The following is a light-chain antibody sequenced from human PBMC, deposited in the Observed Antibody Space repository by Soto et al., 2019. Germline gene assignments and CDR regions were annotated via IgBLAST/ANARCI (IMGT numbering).Light chain of an antibody. CDR3: QQYNNWPRT. CDR1: QSVSSN. J-gene: IGKJ1*01. V-gene: IGKV3-15*01. Sequence: EIVMTQSPATLSVSPGERATLSCRASQSVSSNLAWYRQKPGQAPRLLIYGASTRATGIPARFSGSGSGTEFTITISSLQSEDFAVYYCQQYNNWPRTFGQGTQVEIK. CDR2: GAS.